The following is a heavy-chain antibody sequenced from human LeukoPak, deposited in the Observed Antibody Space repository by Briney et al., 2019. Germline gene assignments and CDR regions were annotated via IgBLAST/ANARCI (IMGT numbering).Heavy chain of an antibody. D-gene: IGHD3-22*01. CDR3: ARDRYYYDSSGYYSG. V-gene: IGHV1-69*04. J-gene: IGHJ4*02. CDR1: GGTFSSYA. Sequence: SVKVSCKASGGTFSSYAISWVRQAPGQGLEWMGRIIPILGIANYAQKFQGRVTITADKSTSTAYMELSSLRSEDTAVYYCARDRYYYDSSGYYSGWGQGTLVTVSS. CDR2: IIPILGIA.